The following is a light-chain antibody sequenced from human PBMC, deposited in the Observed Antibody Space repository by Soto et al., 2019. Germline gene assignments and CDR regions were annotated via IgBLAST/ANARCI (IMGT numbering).Light chain of an antibody. CDR1: QSVSSY. V-gene: IGKV3-11*01. CDR2: HAS. Sequence: EIVLTQSPATLSLSPGERATLSCRASQSVSSYLAWYQQKPGQAPRLLIYHASNRATGIPARFSGSGSGTDFTLTISSLEPEDFAVYYCQQRSNWWTFGQGTKVEIK. J-gene: IGKJ1*01. CDR3: QQRSNWWT.